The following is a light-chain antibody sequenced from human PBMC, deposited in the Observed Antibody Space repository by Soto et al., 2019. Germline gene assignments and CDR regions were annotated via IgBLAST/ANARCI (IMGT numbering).Light chain of an antibody. V-gene: IGKV3-15*01. J-gene: IGKJ1*01. CDR3: HQYHNWPPWT. Sequence: EVVLTQSPATLSASPGDIATLSCRASQNVSNKLTWYQQKPGKAPRLLIYDASTRATGVPPRFSGSGSGTEFSLTISSLQSDDSAVYYCHQYHNWPPWTFGQGTKVEIK. CDR1: QNVSNK. CDR2: DAS.